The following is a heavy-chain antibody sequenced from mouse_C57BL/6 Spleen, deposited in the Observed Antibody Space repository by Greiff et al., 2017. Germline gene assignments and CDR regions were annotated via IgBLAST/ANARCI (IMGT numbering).Heavy chain of an antibody. Sequence: QVQLQQSGPELVKPGASVKISCKASGYSFTSYYIHWVKQRPGQGLEWIGWIYPGSGNTKYNEKFKGKATLTADTSSSTAYMQLSSLTSEDSAVYYCARNYGSPDYFDYWGQGTTLTVSS. J-gene: IGHJ2*01. CDR3: ARNYGSPDYFDY. CDR1: GYSFTSYY. V-gene: IGHV1-66*01. D-gene: IGHD1-1*01. CDR2: IYPGSGNT.